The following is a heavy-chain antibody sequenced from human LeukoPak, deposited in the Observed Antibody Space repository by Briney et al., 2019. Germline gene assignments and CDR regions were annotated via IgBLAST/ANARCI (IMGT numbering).Heavy chain of an antibody. CDR2: ISYDGSNK. J-gene: IGHJ4*02. CDR1: GFTFSSYG. V-gene: IGHV3-30*03. CDR3: ARDGDY. Sequence: PGRSLRLSCAASGFTFSSYGMHWVRQAPGKGLEWVAVISYDGSNKYYADSVKGRFTISRDNSKNTLYLQMNSLRGEDTAVYYCARDGDYWGQGTLVTVSS.